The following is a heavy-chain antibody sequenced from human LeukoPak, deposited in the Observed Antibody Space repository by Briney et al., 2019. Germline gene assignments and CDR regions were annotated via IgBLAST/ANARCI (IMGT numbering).Heavy chain of an antibody. CDR1: GGSISSSSYY. J-gene: IGHJ4*02. D-gene: IGHD3-10*01. CDR2: IYYSGST. CDR3: ARNRRGITMLRGIITVYFDY. Sequence: TSETLSLTCTVSGGSISSSSYYWGWIRQPPGKGLEWIGSIYYSGSTYYNPSLKSRVTISVDTSKNQFSLKLSSVTAADTAVYYCARNRRGITMLRGIITVYFDYWGQGTLVIVSS. V-gene: IGHV4-39*07.